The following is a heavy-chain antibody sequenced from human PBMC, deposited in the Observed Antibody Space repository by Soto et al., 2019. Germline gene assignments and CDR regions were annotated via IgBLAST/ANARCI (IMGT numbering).Heavy chain of an antibody. CDR2: IIPILGIA. CDR1: GGTFSSYT. J-gene: IGHJ6*02. Sequence: QVQLVQSGAEVKKPGSSVKVSCKASGGTFSSYTISWVRQAPGQGLEWMGRIIPILGIANYAQKFQGRVTITADKSTSPAYMELSSLRSEDTAVYYCAGTTQGLRYGMDVWGQGTTVTVSS. D-gene: IGHD4-17*01. CDR3: AGTTQGLRYGMDV. V-gene: IGHV1-69*02.